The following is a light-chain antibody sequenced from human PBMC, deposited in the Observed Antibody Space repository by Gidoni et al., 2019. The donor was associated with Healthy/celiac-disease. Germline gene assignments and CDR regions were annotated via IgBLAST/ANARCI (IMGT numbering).Light chain of an antibody. CDR3: QQYNNWPYT. CDR2: GAS. CDR1: QSVSSN. J-gene: IGKJ2*01. Sequence: EIVITQSPATLSVSPGERATLPCRASQSVSSNLAWYQQKPGQAPRLLIYGASTRATGIPARFSGSGSGTEFTLTISSLQSEDLAVDYCQQYNNWPYTFGQGTKLEIK. V-gene: IGKV3-15*01.